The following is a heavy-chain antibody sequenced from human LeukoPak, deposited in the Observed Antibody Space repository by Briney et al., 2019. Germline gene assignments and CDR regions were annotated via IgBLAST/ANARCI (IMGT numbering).Heavy chain of an antibody. CDR3: ASGFLTWSQFDY. V-gene: IGHV3-7*01. J-gene: IGHJ4*02. Sequence: PGRSHCLVCAASGFSVSGYSVSSVRHDPGKGMEWVANIKRDGSEKYYVGSVKGRFTISRENSKNSVYLQMNSLRVEDTAVYFCASGFLTWSQFDYWGQGALVTVCS. CDR1: GFSVSGYS. CDR2: IKRDGSEK. D-gene: IGHD3-9*01.